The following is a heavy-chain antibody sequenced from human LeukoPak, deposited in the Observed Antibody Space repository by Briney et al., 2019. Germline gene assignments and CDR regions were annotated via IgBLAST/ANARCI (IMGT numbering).Heavy chain of an antibody. D-gene: IGHD2-8*02. V-gene: IGHV3-30*02. CDR1: GFSFRNYG. CDR2: IWRDGNNR. CDR3: AKDPGASVSGFHMDV. J-gene: IGHJ6*03. Sequence: GGSLRLSCAASGFSFRNYGMHWVRQATGKGLEWVSFIWRDGNNRFYADSVKGRFTISRDNSKNMLFLQMDTLRAEDTALYYCAKDPGASVSGFHMDVWGKGTTVIVSS.